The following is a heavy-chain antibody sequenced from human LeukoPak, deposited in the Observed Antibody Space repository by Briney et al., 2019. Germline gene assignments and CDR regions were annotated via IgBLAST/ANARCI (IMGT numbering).Heavy chain of an antibody. D-gene: IGHD2-2*01. V-gene: IGHV1-8*01. CDR2: MNPNSGNT. Sequence: ASVKVSCKASGYTFTSYDINWVRQATGQGREWMGWMNPNSGNTGYAQKFQGRVTMTRNTSISTAYMELSSLRSEDTAVYHCARGRGIVVVPAARWFDPWGQGTLVTVSS. CDR3: ARGRGIVVVPAARWFDP. J-gene: IGHJ5*02. CDR1: GYTFTSYD.